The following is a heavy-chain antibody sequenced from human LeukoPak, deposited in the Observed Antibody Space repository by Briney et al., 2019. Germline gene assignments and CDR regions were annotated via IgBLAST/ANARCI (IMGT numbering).Heavy chain of an antibody. CDR2: INPNSGYT. D-gene: IGHD3-10*01. CDR3: ARGDTMVRGLISDY. CDR1: GYTFSDYY. J-gene: IGHJ4*02. Sequence: ASVKVSCKASGYTFSDYYSHWVRQAPGQGLEYMGWINPNSGYTKYSQSFQGRVTMTRDTSISTAYMELSRLISDDTAVYYCARGDTMVRGLISDYWGQGTLVTVSS. V-gene: IGHV1-2*02.